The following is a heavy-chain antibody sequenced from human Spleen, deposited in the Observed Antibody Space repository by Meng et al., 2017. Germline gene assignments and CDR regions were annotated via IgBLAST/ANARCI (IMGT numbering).Heavy chain of an antibody. V-gene: IGHV4-38-2*02. J-gene: IGHJ4*02. CDR2: IYYSGTA. D-gene: IGHD6-13*01. Sequence: SETLSLTCTVSYYSISSTYYWGWIRQPPGKGLEWIGSIYYSGTAYYNPSLTSRVTISVDTSKNQFSLKLSSVTAADTAVYYCARGRIEAAGHVLTYFDYWGQGTLVTVSS. CDR1: YYSISSTYY. CDR3: ARGRIEAAGHVLTYFDY.